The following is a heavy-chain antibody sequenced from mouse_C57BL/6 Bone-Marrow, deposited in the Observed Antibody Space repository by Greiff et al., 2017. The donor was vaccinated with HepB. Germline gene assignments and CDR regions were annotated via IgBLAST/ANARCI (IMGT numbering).Heavy chain of an antibody. J-gene: IGHJ3*01. Sequence: VQLQQSGAELVRPGTSVKVSCKASGYAFTNYLIEWVKQRPGQGLEWIGVINPGSGGTNYNEKFKGKATLTADKSSSTAYMQLSSLTSEDSAVYFCARWGLRRSFAYWGQGTRVTVSA. CDR1: GYAFTNYL. CDR3: ARWGLRRSFAY. D-gene: IGHD2-4*01. CDR2: INPGSGGT. V-gene: IGHV1-54*01.